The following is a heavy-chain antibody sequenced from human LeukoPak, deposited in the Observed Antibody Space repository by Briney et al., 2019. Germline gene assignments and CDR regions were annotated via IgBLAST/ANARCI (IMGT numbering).Heavy chain of an antibody. J-gene: IGHJ4*02. Sequence: GGSLRLSRAASGSTFSSYSIHWVRQTPRKGLEWVSSISSTSSYIYYADSVKGRFTISRDNAKNTVYLQMKSLRAEDTAVYYCARDWAGSSYDYWGQGTLVTVSS. D-gene: IGHD3-10*01. CDR1: GSTFSSYS. CDR3: ARDWAGSSYDY. V-gene: IGHV3-21*01. CDR2: ISSTSSYI.